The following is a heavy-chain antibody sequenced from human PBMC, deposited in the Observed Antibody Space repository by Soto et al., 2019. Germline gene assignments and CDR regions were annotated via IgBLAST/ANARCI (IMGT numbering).Heavy chain of an antibody. V-gene: IGHV4-30-2*01. CDR3: ASGDRYSGSFSDYFDP. Sequence: PSETLSLTCIVSGASISTGCYSWRWLRQPPGKGPEWIGYIYESGRTYYKPSLKSRASISMDKSRNQFSVRLTSVTAADTAVYFCASGDRYSGSFSDYFDPWGQGILVTVSS. CDR1: GASISTGCYS. J-gene: IGHJ5*02. D-gene: IGHD1-26*01. CDR2: IYESGRT.